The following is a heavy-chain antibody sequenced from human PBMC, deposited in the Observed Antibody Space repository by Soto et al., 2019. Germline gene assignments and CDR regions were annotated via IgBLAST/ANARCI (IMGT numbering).Heavy chain of an antibody. CDR3: ARAPLYGDFGMDV. J-gene: IGHJ6*02. V-gene: IGHV4-38-2*01. D-gene: IGHD4-17*01. CDR1: GYSISSGYY. Sequence: PSETLSLTCAVSGYSISSGYYWGWIRQPPGKGLEWIGSIYHSGSTYYNPSPKSRVTISVDTSKNQFSLKLSSVTAADTAVYYCARAPLYGDFGMDVWGQGTTVTVSS. CDR2: IYHSGST.